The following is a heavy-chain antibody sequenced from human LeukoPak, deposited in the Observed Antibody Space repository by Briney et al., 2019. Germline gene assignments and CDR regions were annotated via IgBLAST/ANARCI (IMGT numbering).Heavy chain of an antibody. CDR3: ARHLRVAPFDY. D-gene: IGHD2-15*01. CDR1: GGSISSGGYS. CDR2: IYHSGST. J-gene: IGHJ4*02. Sequence: SETLSLTCAVSGGSISSGGYSWSWLRQPPGRGLEGIGYIYHSGSTYYNPSLKSRVTISVDTSKNQFSLKLSSVTAADTAVYYCARHLRVAPFDYWGQGTLVTVSS. V-gene: IGHV4-30-2*01.